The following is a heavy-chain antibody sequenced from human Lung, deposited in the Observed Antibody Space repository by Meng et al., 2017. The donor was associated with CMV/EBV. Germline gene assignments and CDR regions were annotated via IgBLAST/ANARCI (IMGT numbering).Heavy chain of an antibody. CDR1: GYTFTNYG. J-gene: IGHJ4*02. V-gene: IGHV1-18*01. D-gene: IGHD1-1*01. Sequence: SXXVSXXASGYTFTNYGISWVRQAPGQGLEWMGWISAYNGNTNYAQNLQGRVTMTTDTSTNTAYMELRSLRSDDTAIYFCARDRATRAYYFDYWCQGTLVTVSS. CDR3: ARDRATRAYYFDY. CDR2: ISAYNGNT.